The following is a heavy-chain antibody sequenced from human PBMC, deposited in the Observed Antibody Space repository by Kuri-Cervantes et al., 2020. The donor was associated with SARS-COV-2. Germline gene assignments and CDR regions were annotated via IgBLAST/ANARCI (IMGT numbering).Heavy chain of an antibody. D-gene: IGHD3-10*01. V-gene: IGHV4-59*12. CDR3: ARAAGGLLGPYYYYYMDV. J-gene: IGHJ6*03. CDR1: GDSISSDW. Sequence: SETLSLTCTVSGDSISSDWWSWIRQSPEKGLEWIGYIYYSGSSTCNPSLESRVTMSIDTSRNQFSLQLNSVTPEDTAVYYCARAAGGLLGPYYYYYMDVWGKGTTVTVSS. CDR2: IYYSGSS.